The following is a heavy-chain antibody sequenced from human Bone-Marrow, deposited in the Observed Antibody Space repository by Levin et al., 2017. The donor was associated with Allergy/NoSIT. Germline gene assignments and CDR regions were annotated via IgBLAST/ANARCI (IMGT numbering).Heavy chain of an antibody. J-gene: IGHJ6*02. D-gene: IGHD3-3*01. V-gene: IGHV3-30*18. CDR3: AKDEYDFWSGSGMDV. CDR2: ISYDGSNK. CDR1: GFTFSSYG. Sequence: GGSLRLSCAASGFTFSSYGMHWVRQAPGKGLEWVAVISYDGSNKYYADSVKGRFTISRDNSKNTLYLQMNSLRAEDTAVYYCAKDEYDFWSGSGMDVWGQGTTVTVSS.